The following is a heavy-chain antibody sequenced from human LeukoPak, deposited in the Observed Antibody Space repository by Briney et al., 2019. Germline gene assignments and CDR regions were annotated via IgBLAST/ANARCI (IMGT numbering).Heavy chain of an antibody. CDR2: INHRGST. Sequence: PSETLSLTCAVYGGSFSGYYWSWIRQPPGKGLEWIGEINHRGSTNYNPSLKSRVTISVDTSKNQFSLKLSSVTAADTAVYYCARPKLGAYFDLWGRGTLVTVSS. CDR3: ARPKLGAYFDL. J-gene: IGHJ2*01. CDR1: GGSFSGYY. V-gene: IGHV4-34*01. D-gene: IGHD3-16*01.